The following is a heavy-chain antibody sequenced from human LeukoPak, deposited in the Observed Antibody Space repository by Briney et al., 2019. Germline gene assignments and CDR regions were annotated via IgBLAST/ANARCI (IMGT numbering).Heavy chain of an antibody. CDR1: GYSISSGYY. CDR3: ARDYDSSGYYYLGAFDI. V-gene: IGHV4-38-2*02. Sequence: SETLSLACTVSGYSISSGYYWGWIRQPPGKGLEWIGSIYHSGSTYYNPSLKSRVTISVDTSKNQFSLKLSSVTAADTAVYYCARDYDSSGYYYLGAFDIWGQGTMVTVSS. CDR2: IYHSGST. D-gene: IGHD3-22*01. J-gene: IGHJ3*02.